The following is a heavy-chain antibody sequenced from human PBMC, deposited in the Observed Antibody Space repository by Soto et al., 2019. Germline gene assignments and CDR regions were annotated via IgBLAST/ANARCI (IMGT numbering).Heavy chain of an antibody. CDR2: SYSSGST. Sequence: SETLSLTCTVSGGAISFYNWNWIRQSPGKGLEWIGYSYSSGSTNYNPSLKSRVTISVDTTKNRFSLQRTDVTATDTAVYYCATGHSTARGDSFDIWGQGTMVTVSS. J-gene: IGHJ3*02. CDR3: ATGHSTARGDSFDI. CDR1: GGAISFYN. D-gene: IGHD6-13*01. V-gene: IGHV4-59*01.